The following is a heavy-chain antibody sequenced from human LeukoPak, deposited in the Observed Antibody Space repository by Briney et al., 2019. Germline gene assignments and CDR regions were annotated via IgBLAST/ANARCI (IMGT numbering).Heavy chain of an antibody. J-gene: IGHJ5*02. V-gene: IGHV1-18*01. D-gene: IGHD6-19*01. Sequence: ASVNVSCKASGYTFTSYGISWVRQAPGQELEWMGWISAYNGNTNYAQKLQGRVTMTTDTSTSTAYMELRSLRSDDTAVYYCARDSIAVAGTYSWFDPWGQGTLVTVSS. CDR1: GYTFTSYG. CDR2: ISAYNGNT. CDR3: ARDSIAVAGTYSWFDP.